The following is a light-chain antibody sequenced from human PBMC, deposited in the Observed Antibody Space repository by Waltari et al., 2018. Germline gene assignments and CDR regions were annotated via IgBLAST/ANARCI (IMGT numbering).Light chain of an antibody. CDR2: GAS. CDR1: QSVANY. Sequence: VILTQSPATLSLSPGERATLSCRASQSVANYLPWYQQKPGQAPRLLIYGASSRDTGIPDRFSGTGSGTEFTLTISSLEPEDFAVYFCQKYSNSPLTFGRGTKVEIK. J-gene: IGKJ4*01. CDR3: QKYSNSPLT. V-gene: IGKV3-11*01.